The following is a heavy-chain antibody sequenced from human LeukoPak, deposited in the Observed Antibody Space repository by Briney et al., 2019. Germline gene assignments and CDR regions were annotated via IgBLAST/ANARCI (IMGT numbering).Heavy chain of an antibody. CDR3: ARIAVAGNPFDY. V-gene: IGHV3-21*01. J-gene: IGHJ4*02. D-gene: IGHD6-19*01. CDR1: GFTFSSYS. CDR2: ISSSSSYI. Sequence: GGSLRLSCAASGFTFSSYSMNWVRQAPGKGLEWVSSISSSSSYIYYADSVKGRFTISRDNAKNSLYLQMNSRRAEDTAVYYCARIAVAGNPFDYWGQGTLVTVSS.